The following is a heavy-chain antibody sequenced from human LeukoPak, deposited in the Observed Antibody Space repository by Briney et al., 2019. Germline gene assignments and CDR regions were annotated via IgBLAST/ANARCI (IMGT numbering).Heavy chain of an antibody. Sequence: QPGGSLRLSCAASGFTFSSYWMSWVRQAPGKGLEWVANIKQDGSEKYYVDSVEGRFTISRDNAKNSLFLQMNSLRAEDTAVYYCARVSRPHIAAAGTVVPRFDYWGQGTLVTVSS. CDR2: IKQDGSEK. D-gene: IGHD6-13*01. CDR3: ARVSRPHIAAAGTVVPRFDY. V-gene: IGHV3-7*01. J-gene: IGHJ4*02. CDR1: GFTFSSYW.